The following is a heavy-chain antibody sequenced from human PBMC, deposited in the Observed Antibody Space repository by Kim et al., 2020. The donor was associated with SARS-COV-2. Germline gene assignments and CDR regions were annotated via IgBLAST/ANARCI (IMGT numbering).Heavy chain of an antibody. D-gene: IGHD5-18*01. J-gene: IGHJ4*02. CDR3: TTDDDTATPY. Sequence: TTDDAAPVKGRFTISRDDSKNTLYLQMNSLKTEDTAVYYCTTDDDTATPYWGQGTLVTVSS. CDR2: TT. V-gene: IGHV3-15*01.